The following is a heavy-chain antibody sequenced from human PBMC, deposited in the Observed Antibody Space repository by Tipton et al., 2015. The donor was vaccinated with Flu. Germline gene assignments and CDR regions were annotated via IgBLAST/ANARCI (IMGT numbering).Heavy chain of an antibody. J-gene: IGHJ6*02. CDR3: ARILQGGMDD. V-gene: IGHV1-18*04. CDR2: NSAYNGAT. Sequence: QVQLVQSGAEVKKPGASVKVSCKTSGYTFTEFGINWLRQAPGQGREWMGWNSAYNGATNYAQKFQGRVTMTIDTSTTTAYMELRNLKAEDTAVYYCARILQGGMDDWGQGTTVSVSS. D-gene: IGHD3-10*01. CDR1: GYTFTEFG.